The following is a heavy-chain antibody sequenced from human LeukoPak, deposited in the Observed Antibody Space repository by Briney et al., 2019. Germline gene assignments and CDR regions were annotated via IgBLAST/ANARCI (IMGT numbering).Heavy chain of an antibody. CDR1: GYTFTSYA. J-gene: IGHJ5*02. CDR3: ARGFSSSSWFDP. D-gene: IGHD6-6*01. CDR2: INPNSGGT. Sequence: RASVKVSCKASGYTFTSYAINWVRQAPGQGLEWMGWINPNSGGTNYAQKFQGRVTMTRDTSISTAYMELSRLRSDDTAVYYCARGFSSSSWFDPWGQGTLVTVSS. V-gene: IGHV1-2*02.